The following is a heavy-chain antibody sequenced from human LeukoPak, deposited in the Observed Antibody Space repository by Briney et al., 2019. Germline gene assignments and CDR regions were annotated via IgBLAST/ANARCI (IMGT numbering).Heavy chain of an antibody. V-gene: IGHV3-30*03. D-gene: IGHD5-12*01. CDR1: GFTFSSYG. CDR2: ISYDGSNK. J-gene: IGHJ5*02. CDR3: ARTPGSLAVATSRFDP. Sequence: GGSLRLSCAASGFTFSSYGMHWVRQAPGKGLEWVAVISYDGSNKYYADSVKGRFTISRDNSKNTLYLQMNSLRAEDTAVYYCARTPGSLAVATSRFDPWGQGTLVTVSS.